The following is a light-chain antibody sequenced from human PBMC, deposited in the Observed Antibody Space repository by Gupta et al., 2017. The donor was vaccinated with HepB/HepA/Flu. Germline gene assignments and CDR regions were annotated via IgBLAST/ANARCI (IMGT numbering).Light chain of an antibody. J-gene: IGKJ1*01. Sequence: IQMTQSPSSLSASVGDRVTITCRASQSSNTYLQWYQQKRGKAPKLLIYAAPSLQSGVPSRFSGSGSGTDFTLTISSVQPEDFATYYCQQSESDPRTFGQGTKVEIK. CDR2: AAP. CDR3: QQSESDPRT. V-gene: IGKV1-39*01. CDR1: QSSNTY.